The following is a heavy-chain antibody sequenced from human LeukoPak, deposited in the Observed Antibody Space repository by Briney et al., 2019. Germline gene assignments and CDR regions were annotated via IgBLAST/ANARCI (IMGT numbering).Heavy chain of an antibody. CDR2: ISAGGGST. J-gene: IGHJ4*02. V-gene: IGHV3-23*01. CDR1: GFTFSSYA. CDR3: ARDRPTYHFDY. Sequence: GGSLRLSCAASGFTFSSYAMNWVRQAPGKGLEWVSGISAGGGSTNHADSVKGRFTISRDNAKNSLYLQMNSLRAEDTAVYYCARDRPTYHFDYWGQGTLVTVSS.